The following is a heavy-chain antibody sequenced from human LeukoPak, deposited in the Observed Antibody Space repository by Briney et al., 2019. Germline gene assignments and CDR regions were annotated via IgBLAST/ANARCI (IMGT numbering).Heavy chain of an antibody. V-gene: IGHV3-48*04. CDR1: GFTFISYG. CDR2: ISSSGSTI. Sequence: GGSLRLSCAASGFTFISYGMYWVRQAPGKGLEWVSYISSSGSTIYYADSVKGRFTISRDNAKNSLYLQMNSLRAEDTAVYYCAELGITMIGGVWGKGTTVTISS. J-gene: IGHJ6*04. D-gene: IGHD3-10*02. CDR3: AELGITMIGGV.